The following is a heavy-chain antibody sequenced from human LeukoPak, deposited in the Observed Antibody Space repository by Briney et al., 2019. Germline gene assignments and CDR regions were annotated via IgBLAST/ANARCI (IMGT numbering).Heavy chain of an antibody. CDR3: ARVDAYYYGSGSYFALYYYYGMDV. J-gene: IGHJ6*02. D-gene: IGHD3-10*01. V-gene: IGHV3-48*03. CDR1: GFTFSSYE. Sequence: PGGSLRLSCAASGFTFSSYEMNWVRQAPGKGLEWVSYISSSGSTIYYADSVKGRFTISRDNAKNSLYLQMNSLRAEDTAVYYCARVDAYYYGSGSYFALYYYYGMDVWGQGTTVTVSS. CDR2: ISSSGSTI.